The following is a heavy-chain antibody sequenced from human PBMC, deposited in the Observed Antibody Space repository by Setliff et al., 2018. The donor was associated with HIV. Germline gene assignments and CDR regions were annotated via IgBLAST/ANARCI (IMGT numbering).Heavy chain of an antibody. CDR1: GFTFSNYW. V-gene: IGHV3-7*01. CDR2: IKQGGSEK. CDR3: ARDGLEGDMAGRQRTYSFNL. J-gene: IGHJ5*02. Sequence: GSLRLSCAASGFTFSNYWMSWVRQAPGRGLEWVANIKQGGSEKYYVDSVKGRFTISRDDTKNSLYLQMNSLRVEDTAVYYCARDGLEGDMAGRQRTYSFNLWGQGTLVTVSS. D-gene: IGHD2-15*01.